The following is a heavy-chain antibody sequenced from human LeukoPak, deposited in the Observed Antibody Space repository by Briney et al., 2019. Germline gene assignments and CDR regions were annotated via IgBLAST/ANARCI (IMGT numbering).Heavy chain of an antibody. D-gene: IGHD6-19*01. Sequence: GASVKVSCKASGYTFTSYYMHWVRKAPGQGLEWMGIINPSGGSTSYAQKFQGRVTMTRDTSTSTVYMELSSLRSEDTAVYYCARGGGAGIAVADTSGAFDIWGQGTMVTVSS. CDR1: GYTFTSYY. CDR3: ARGGGAGIAVADTSGAFDI. J-gene: IGHJ3*02. CDR2: INPSGGST. V-gene: IGHV1-46*01.